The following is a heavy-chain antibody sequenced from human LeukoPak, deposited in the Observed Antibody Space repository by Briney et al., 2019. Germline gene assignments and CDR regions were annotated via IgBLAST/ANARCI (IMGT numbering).Heavy chain of an antibody. J-gene: IGHJ6*03. CDR2: IRSKAYGGTT. D-gene: IGHD2-2*01. CDR1: GFTFGDYA. Sequence: GGSLRLSCTASGFTFGDYAMSWVRQAPGKGLEWVGFIRSKAYGGTTEYAASVEGRFTISRDDSKSIAYLQMNSLKTEDTAVYYCTRVGGCSSTSCLDYYYYYMDVWGKGTTVTVSS. V-gene: IGHV3-49*04. CDR3: TRVGGCSSTSCLDYYYYYMDV.